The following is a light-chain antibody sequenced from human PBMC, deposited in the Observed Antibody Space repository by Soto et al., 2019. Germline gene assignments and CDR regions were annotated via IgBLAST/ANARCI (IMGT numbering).Light chain of an antibody. Sequence: ETVFAHWATTHPFLPGERASQYCRASQSISSYLARYQQKPGQAPRLLIYDASNRATGIPARFSGSGSGTDFTLTISSLEPEDFAVYYCQQRGNWLFGPGTKVDIK. CDR2: DAS. CDR3: QQRGNWL. CDR1: QSISSY. V-gene: IGKV3-11*01. J-gene: IGKJ3*01.